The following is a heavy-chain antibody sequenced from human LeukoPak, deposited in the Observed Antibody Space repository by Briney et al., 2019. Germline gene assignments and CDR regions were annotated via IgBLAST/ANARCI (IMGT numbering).Heavy chain of an antibody. Sequence: GASLKISYEGSGSSFTSYWIGWVRPLAGKGLEWMGIIYPGDSDTRYSPSFQGQVTISADKSITTSYLQWSSLKASDTAMYYCVKMGPYYYMDVWGKGTTVTIS. CDR2: IYPGDSDT. CDR1: GSSFTSYW. CDR3: VKMGPYYYMDV. J-gene: IGHJ6*03. V-gene: IGHV5-51*01. D-gene: IGHD5-24*01.